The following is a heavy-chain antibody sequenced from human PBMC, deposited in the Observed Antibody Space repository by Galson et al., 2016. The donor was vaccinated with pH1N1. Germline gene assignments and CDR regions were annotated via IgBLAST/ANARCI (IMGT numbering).Heavy chain of an antibody. CDR3: AKPSDKRLQFYYFDS. Sequence: SLRLSCAASGFIFTTYAMDWVRQAPGKGLEWVTFINPDGNVKWYADSVKGRFTTTRDNSKNTLFLQMDSLRAEDTAVYYCAKPSDKRLQFYYFDSWGQGTLVTVSS. D-gene: IGHD5-24*01. J-gene: IGHJ4*02. CDR2: INPDGNVK. CDR1: GFIFTTYA. V-gene: IGHV3-30*02.